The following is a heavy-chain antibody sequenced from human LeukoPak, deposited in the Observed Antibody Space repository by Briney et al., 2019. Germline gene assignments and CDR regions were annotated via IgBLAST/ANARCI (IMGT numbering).Heavy chain of an antibody. D-gene: IGHD5-12*01. Sequence: ASVKVSCKASGYTFTSYDINWVRQATGQGLEWMGWMNPNSGNTGYAQKFQGRVTMTRNTSISTAYMELSRLTSDDTAVYYCVSVTYSDYDRHDYWGQGTLVAVSS. CDR3: VSVTYSDYDRHDY. CDR2: MNPNSGNT. J-gene: IGHJ4*02. V-gene: IGHV1-8*01. CDR1: GYTFTSYD.